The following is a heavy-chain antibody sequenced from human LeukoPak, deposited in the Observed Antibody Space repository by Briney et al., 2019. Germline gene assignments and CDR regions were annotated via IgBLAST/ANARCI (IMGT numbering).Heavy chain of an antibody. CDR3: ARERVVPAADYYFDY. J-gene: IGHJ4*02. Sequence: ASVKVSCKASGYTFTSYAMHWVRQAPGQRLEWMGWINAGNGNTKYSQEFQGRVTITRDTSASTAYMELSSLRSEDMAVYYCARERVVPAADYYFDYWGQGTLVTVSS. V-gene: IGHV1-3*03. CDR1: GYTFTSYA. CDR2: INAGNGNT. D-gene: IGHD2-2*01.